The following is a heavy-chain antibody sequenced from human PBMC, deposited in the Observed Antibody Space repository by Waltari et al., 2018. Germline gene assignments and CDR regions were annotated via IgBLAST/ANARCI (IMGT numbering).Heavy chain of an antibody. J-gene: IGHJ6*02. CDR1: GFAAAPTY. CDR3: ARAPNVGARVPIYGMDG. Sequence: EMKLVETGGYFIQPGGSLRLSWHVSGFAAAPTYTRWVHQAPGKGLEGVSLIVSEGATYYAASVKGRFTISRDSSRNTLDLQMNSLRAEDTAVYFCARAPNVGARVPIYGMDGWGQGTTVTVSS. D-gene: IGHD3-10*01. V-gene: IGHV3-53*02. CDR2: IVSEGAT.